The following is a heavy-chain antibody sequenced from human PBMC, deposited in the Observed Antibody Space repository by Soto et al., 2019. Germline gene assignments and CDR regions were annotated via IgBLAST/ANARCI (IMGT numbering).Heavy chain of an antibody. CDR2: IFYLGSS. V-gene: IGHV4-39*01. Sequence: TLSLTCTVSGDSIISSDFYWGWVRQPPGKGLEWIGSIFYLGSSYYNPSLKSRVTMSVDTSKNQFSLRLRSVTAADTAVYFCARHSLALRKNNWFDPWGQGIMVTVSS. CDR1: GDSIISSDFY. J-gene: IGHJ5*02. D-gene: IGHD3-3*02. CDR3: ARHSLALRKNNWFDP.